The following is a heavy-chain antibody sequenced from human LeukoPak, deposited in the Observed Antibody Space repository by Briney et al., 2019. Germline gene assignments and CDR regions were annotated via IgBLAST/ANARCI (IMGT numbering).Heavy chain of an antibody. CDR3: ARWVPAGHSFDY. J-gene: IGHJ4*02. D-gene: IGHD6-19*01. CDR1: GYTFTSYG. V-gene: IGHV1-18*01. Sequence: ASVRVSCKASGYTFTSYGISWVRQAPGQGLEWMGWISAYNGNTNYAQKLQGRVTMTTDTSTSTAYMELRSLRSDDTAVYYCARWVPAGHSFDYWGQGTLVTVSS. CDR2: ISAYNGNT.